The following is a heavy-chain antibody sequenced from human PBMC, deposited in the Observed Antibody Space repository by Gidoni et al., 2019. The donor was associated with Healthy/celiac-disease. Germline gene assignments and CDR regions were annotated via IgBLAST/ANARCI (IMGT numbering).Heavy chain of an antibody. V-gene: IGHV3-21*01. Sequence: EVQLVESGGGLVKPGGSLRLSCAASGFTFSSYSMNWVRQAPGKGLEWVASISSSSSYIYYADSVKGRFTISRDNAKNSLYLQMNSLRAEDTAVYYCARELGSGVGATGWGQGTLVTVSS. J-gene: IGHJ4*02. CDR2: ISSSSSYI. CDR3: ARELGSGVGATG. CDR1: GFTFSSYS. D-gene: IGHD1-26*01.